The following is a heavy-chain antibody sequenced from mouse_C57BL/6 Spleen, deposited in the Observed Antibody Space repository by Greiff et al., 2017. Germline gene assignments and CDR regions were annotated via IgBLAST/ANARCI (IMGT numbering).Heavy chain of an antibody. CDR1: GFTFSDYG. CDR2: ISSGSSTI. Sequence: EVKVVESGGGLVKPGGSLKLSCAASGFTFSDYGMHWVRQAPEKGLEWVAYISSGSSTIYYADTVKGRFTISRDNDKNTLFLHMTSLRAEDTAMYYCARGYYGSPWFAYWGQGTLVTVSA. V-gene: IGHV5-17*01. J-gene: IGHJ3*01. CDR3: ARGYYGSPWFAY. D-gene: IGHD1-1*01.